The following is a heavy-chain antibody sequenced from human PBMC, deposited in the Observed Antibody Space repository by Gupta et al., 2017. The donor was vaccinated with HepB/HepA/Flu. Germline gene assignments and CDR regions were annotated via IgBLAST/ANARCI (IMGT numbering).Heavy chain of an antibody. CDR1: GFSYMTNE. CDR3: ASYHRAFYGMDV. D-gene: IGHD3-3*02. V-gene: IGHV3-48*03. CDR2: ISDSGSTI. Sequence: EVQMVESGGGLVHHGGSLRLCGADSGFSYMTNELNWVSQAPGKGLEWVSYISDSGSTIYYADSVKGRFTISRDNAKNSLYLQMNSLRAEDTAVYYCASYHRAFYGMDVWGQGTTVTVSS. J-gene: IGHJ6*02.